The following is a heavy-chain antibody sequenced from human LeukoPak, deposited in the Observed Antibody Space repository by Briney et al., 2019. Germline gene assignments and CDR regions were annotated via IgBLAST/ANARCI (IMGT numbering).Heavy chain of an antibody. V-gene: IGHV4-59*08. D-gene: IGHD3-10*01. J-gene: IGHJ4*02. CDR3: ARHRRYYGSGSYYSDFDS. Sequence: SETLSLTCTVSGGSISSYYWSWIRQPPGKGLEWIGYIYYSGSTNYNPSLKSPVTISVDMSKNYFSLKLSSVTAADTAIYYCARHRRYYGSGSYYSDFDSWGQGTLVTVSS. CDR2: IYYSGST. CDR1: GGSISSYY.